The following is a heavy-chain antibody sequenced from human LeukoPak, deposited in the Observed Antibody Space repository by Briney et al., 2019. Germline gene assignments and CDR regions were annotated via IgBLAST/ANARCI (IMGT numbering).Heavy chain of an antibody. J-gene: IGHJ4*02. CDR3: ARLLIIRGVYYFDY. Sequence: PSETPSLTCTVSGGSISTYYWSWVRQPPGKGLGWIGYIYYSGSTNYNPSLKSRITISVDTSKNQFFLKLNSVTAADTAVYYCARLLIIRGVYYFDYWGQGTLVSFSS. CDR1: GGSISTYY. CDR2: IYYSGST. V-gene: IGHV4-59*08. D-gene: IGHD3-10*01.